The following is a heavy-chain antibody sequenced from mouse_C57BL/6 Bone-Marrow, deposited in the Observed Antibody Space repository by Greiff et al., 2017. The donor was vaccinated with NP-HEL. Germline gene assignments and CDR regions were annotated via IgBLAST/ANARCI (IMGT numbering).Heavy chain of an antibody. Sequence: VQLQQSGAELVRPGASVKLSCTASGFNIKDDYMHWVKQRPEQGLEWIGWIDPENGDTEYASKFQGKATITADTSSNTAYLQLSSLTSEDTAVYYCPPSITTVVARWGQGTPLTVPS. J-gene: IGHJ2*01. D-gene: IGHD1-1*01. CDR3: PPSITTVVAR. CDR2: IDPENGDT. CDR1: GFNIKDDY. V-gene: IGHV14-4*01.